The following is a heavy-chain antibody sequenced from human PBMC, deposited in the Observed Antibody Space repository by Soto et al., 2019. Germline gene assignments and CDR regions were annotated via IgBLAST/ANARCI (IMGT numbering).Heavy chain of an antibody. CDR3: TRGGVATRTFDY. V-gene: IGHV5-51*01. D-gene: IGHD3-3*01. CDR2: IFPDDSDP. CDR1: GYSITSYW. J-gene: IGHJ4*02. Sequence: PGESLKISCKASGYSITSYWIAWVRQMPGQGLEWMGIIFPDDSDPRYSPSFQGQVTISADKSISTAYVQWSSLKASDTAMYYCTRGGVATRTFDYWGQVSLGTVSS.